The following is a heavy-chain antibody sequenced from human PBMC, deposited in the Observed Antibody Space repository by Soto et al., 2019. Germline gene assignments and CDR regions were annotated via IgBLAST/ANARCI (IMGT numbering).Heavy chain of an antibody. Sequence: HPGGSLRLSCAASGFTFSSYAMSWVRQAPGKGLEWVSAISGSGGSTYYADSVKGRFTISRDNSKNTLYLQMNSLRAEDTAVYYCAKGGPRWYYDSSGTFDYWGQGTLVTVSS. J-gene: IGHJ4*02. CDR3: AKGGPRWYYDSSGTFDY. CDR1: GFTFSSYA. D-gene: IGHD3-22*01. V-gene: IGHV3-23*01. CDR2: ISGSGGST.